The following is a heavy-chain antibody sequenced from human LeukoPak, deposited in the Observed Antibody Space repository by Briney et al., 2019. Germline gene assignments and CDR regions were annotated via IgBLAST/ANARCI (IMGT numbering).Heavy chain of an antibody. J-gene: IGHJ4*01. CDR2: INHSGST. V-gene: IGHV4-34*01. CDR3: ARGARGYSYG. Sequence: PSETLSLTCAVYGGSFSGYYWSWIRQPPGKGLEWIGEINHSGSTNYNPSLKSRVTISVDTSRNQFSLKLTSVTAADTAVYYCARGARGYSYGWGQGTLVTVSS. CDR1: GGSFSGYY. D-gene: IGHD5-18*01.